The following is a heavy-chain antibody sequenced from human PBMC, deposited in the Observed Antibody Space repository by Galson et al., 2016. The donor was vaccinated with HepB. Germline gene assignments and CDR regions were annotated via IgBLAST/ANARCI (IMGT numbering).Heavy chain of an antibody. V-gene: IGHV1-18*01. CDR1: GYTFTTYG. CDR3: ASGIVGANADFDY. J-gene: IGHJ4*02. Sequence: SVKVSCKASGYTFTTYGINWVRQAPGQGLEWMGWISAYNGNTNYAQKVQGRVTMSTDTSTNTAYMELRSPRSDDTAVYYCASGIVGANADFDYWGQGTLVTVSS. CDR2: ISAYNGNT. D-gene: IGHD1-26*01.